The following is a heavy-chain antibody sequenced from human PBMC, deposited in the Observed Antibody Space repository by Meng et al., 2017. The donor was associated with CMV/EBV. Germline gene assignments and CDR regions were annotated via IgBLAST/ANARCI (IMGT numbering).Heavy chain of an antibody. Sequence: ASVKVSCKASGYTFTSYDINWVRQATGQGLEWMGWMKPNSGNTGYAQKFQGRVTITRNTSISTAYMELSSLRSEDTAVYYCASGSSGDSSSSGFFDYWGQGTLVTVSS. V-gene: IGHV1-8*03. CDR1: GYTFTSYD. D-gene: IGHD6-6*01. CDR3: ASGSSGDSSSSGFFDY. CDR2: MKPNSGNT. J-gene: IGHJ4*02.